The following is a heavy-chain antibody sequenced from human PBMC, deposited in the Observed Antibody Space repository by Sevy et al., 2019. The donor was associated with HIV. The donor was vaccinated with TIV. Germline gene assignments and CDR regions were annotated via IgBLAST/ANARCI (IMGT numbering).Heavy chain of an antibody. CDR1: GFTFSDYW. V-gene: IGHV3-7*01. D-gene: IGHD3-3*01. J-gene: IGHJ4*02. Sequence: GGSLRLSCAASGFTFSDYWMSWVRQTPGRGLEWVATIKQDESEKYYMDSVKGRFAISRDNGKNSVSLQMNGLRVEDTALYYCAREVRGFNWRPYYFDSWGQGTLVTVSS. CDR3: AREVRGFNWRPYYFDS. CDR2: IKQDESEK.